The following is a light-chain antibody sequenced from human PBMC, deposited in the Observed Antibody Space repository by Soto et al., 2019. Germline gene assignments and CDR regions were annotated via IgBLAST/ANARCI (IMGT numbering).Light chain of an antibody. CDR2: GAS. Sequence: EVVMTQSPVTLSVSPGERATLSCRASQSITTNLAWYQQKPGQAPRLLIYGASTRATGVPASFSGSGSGTQFTLTLNSLQSEDFAVYYCQQYNDWPPKRTFGQGTRVDFK. J-gene: IGKJ1*01. CDR1: QSITTN. V-gene: IGKV3-15*01. CDR3: QQYNDWPPKRT.